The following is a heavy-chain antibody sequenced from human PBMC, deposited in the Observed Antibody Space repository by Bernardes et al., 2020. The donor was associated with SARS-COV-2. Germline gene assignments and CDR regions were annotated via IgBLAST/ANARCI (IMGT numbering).Heavy chain of an antibody. D-gene: IGHD2-15*01. Sequence: GGSLRPSCVVSAPTFTSYGTHWVRQVPGNGLEWVAATPSDGGQKFHADSVKGRFTISRDNSKNTLYLQMNSLRAEDTAVYYCATTPQYEYTRVFDFWGQGTLVTVSS. J-gene: IGHJ4*02. CDR3: ATTPQYEYTRVFDF. CDR1: APTFTSYG. V-gene: IGHV3-30*03. CDR2: TPSDGGQK.